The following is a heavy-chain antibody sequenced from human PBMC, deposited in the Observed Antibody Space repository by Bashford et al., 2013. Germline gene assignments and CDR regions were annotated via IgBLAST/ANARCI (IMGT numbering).Heavy chain of an antibody. J-gene: IGHJ3*02. D-gene: IGHD3-9*01. V-gene: IGHV3-23*01. CDR2: LRDSGATT. Sequence: GGSLRLSCKVSGFTLSNHVMSWVRQTPGKGLEWVSVLRDSGATTYYADSVKGRFIVSTDDSKNILYLQMDSLRVEDTAIYYCAKDKRNTDWAILSAFDMWGQGTVVTVSS. CDR3: AKDKRNTDWAILSAFDM. CDR1: GFTLSNHV.